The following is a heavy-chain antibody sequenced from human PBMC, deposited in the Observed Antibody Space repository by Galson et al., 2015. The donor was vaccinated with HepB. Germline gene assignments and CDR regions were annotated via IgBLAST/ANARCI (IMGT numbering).Heavy chain of an antibody. D-gene: IGHD3-10*01. CDR1: GFTFSTYA. CDR3: ATYGSGSFLVS. V-gene: IGHV3-23*01. Sequence: SLRLSCAASGFTFSTYAMNWVRQAPGKGPEWVSTISGSDGSTYYADSVRGRFTISRDNSKNTLYLQMNSLRAEDSALYYCATYGSGSFLVSWGQGTLVTVSS. J-gene: IGHJ5*02. CDR2: ISGSDGST.